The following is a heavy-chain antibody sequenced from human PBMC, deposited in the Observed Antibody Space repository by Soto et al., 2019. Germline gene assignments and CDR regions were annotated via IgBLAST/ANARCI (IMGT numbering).Heavy chain of an antibody. CDR2: IHTGGST. Sequence: EVQLVESGGGLVQPGGSLRLSCAASGFTVSNHYMAWVRQAPGKGLAWVSVIHTGGSTYYADSVKGRFSISRDNSKNTLYLQMSSLRAEDTAVYYCARDFYDLSYKFDYWGQRTLVTVSS. CDR3: ARDFYDLSYKFDY. V-gene: IGHV3-66*01. D-gene: IGHD3-3*01. J-gene: IGHJ4*02. CDR1: GFTVSNHY.